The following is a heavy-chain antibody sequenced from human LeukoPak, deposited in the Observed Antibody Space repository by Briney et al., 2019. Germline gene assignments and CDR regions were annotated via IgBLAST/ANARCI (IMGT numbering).Heavy chain of an antibody. CDR3: ARQRVSYFYY. D-gene: IGHD3-10*01. CDR2: IYTNGST. Sequence: SQTLSLTCTVSGGSISSGSYYWGRIRQPGGKGLEWIGRIYTNGSTNYHPSLKSRLTISVDTSKNQFSLKLSSVTAADSAVYYCARQRVSYFYYWGQGTLVTVSS. CDR1: GGSISSGSYY. V-gene: IGHV4-61*02. J-gene: IGHJ4*02.